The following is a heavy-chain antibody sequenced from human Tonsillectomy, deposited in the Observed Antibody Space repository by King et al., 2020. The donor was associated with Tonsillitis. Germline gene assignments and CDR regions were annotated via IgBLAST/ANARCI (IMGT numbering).Heavy chain of an antibody. Sequence: QVQLVESGGGVVQPGGSLRLSCAASGFPFSKYGIYWVRQAPGKGPEWVTSIGNDGQRKYYGDSVRGRFTISRDNSKNTIYVQMNGLTVEDTAIYYCAKGVRAEYSGTYDALEMWGQGTMVTVSS. CDR1: GFPFSKYG. CDR2: IGNDGQRK. J-gene: IGHJ3*02. CDR3: AKGVRAEYSGTYDALEM. V-gene: IGHV3-30*02. D-gene: IGHD5-12*01.